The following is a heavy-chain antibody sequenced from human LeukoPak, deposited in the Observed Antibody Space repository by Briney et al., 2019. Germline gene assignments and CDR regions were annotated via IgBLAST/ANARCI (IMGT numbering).Heavy chain of an antibody. J-gene: IGHJ4*02. CDR2: IIPIFGTA. CDR3: ARLKDSYGYYDY. D-gene: IGHD5-18*01. V-gene: IGHV1-69*13. CDR1: GGTFSSYA. Sequence: ASVKVSCKASGGTFSSYAISWVRQAPGQGLEWMGGIIPIFGTANYAQKFQGRVTITADESTSTAYMELSSLRSEDTAVYYCARLKDSYGYYDYWGQGTLVTVSS.